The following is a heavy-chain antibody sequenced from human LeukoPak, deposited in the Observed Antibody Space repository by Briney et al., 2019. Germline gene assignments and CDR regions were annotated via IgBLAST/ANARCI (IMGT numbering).Heavy chain of an antibody. CDR3: ARDPLGYDSSGYSNYFDY. J-gene: IGHJ4*02. Sequence: SVKVSRKASGDTFSSYAISWVRQAPGQGLEWMGRIIPIFGIANYAQKFQGRVTITADKSTSTAYMELSSLRSEDTAVYYCARDPLGYDSSGYSNYFDYWGQGTLVTVSS. D-gene: IGHD3-22*01. V-gene: IGHV1-69*04. CDR1: GDTFSSYA. CDR2: IIPIFGIA.